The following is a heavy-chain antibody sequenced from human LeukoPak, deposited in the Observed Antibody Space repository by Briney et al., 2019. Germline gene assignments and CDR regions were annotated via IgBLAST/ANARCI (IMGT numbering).Heavy chain of an antibody. V-gene: IGHV3-15*07. D-gene: IGHD3-10*01. CDR1: GLTVTNAW. J-gene: IGHJ4*02. CDR3: TTGIRGD. Sequence: GGSLGPSCSASGLTVTNAWMNWVRQAPGEGLDWVGRIASKTDGGATDYAAPVKGRFTISRDDSKNTLNLQMNSLKTEDTAVYYCTTGIRGDWGQGTLVTVSS. CDR2: IASKTDGGAT.